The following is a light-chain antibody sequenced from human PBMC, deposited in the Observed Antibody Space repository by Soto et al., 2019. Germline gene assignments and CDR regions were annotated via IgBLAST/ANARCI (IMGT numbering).Light chain of an antibody. V-gene: IGKV3-15*01. Sequence: EIVMTQSPVTLSVSPGERATLSCRASQSVRSNLAWYQQKRGRAPRLLIYGASTRATGIPARFSVSGSGTEFTLTISSLQSEDLAVYYCQQYESWPYTFGQGTKLEIK. CDR2: GAS. J-gene: IGKJ2*01. CDR1: QSVRSN. CDR3: QQYESWPYT.